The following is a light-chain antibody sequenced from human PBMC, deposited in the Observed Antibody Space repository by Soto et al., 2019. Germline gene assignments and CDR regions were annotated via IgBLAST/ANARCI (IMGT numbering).Light chain of an antibody. Sequence: EIVMTQSPATLSVSPGERATLSCRASQSISSNLAWYQQKLGQAPRLLIHDASNRATGIPARFSGRGSGTEFTLTISSLQSEDFAVYYCQQYNIWPPWTFGQGTKVEIK. V-gene: IGKV3-15*01. CDR3: QQYNIWPPWT. CDR1: QSISSN. CDR2: DAS. J-gene: IGKJ1*01.